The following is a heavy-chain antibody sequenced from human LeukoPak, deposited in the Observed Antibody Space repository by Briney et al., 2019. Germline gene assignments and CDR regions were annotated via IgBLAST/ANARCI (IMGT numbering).Heavy chain of an antibody. D-gene: IGHD3-3*01. V-gene: IGHV3-9*01. CDR1: GFTFDDYA. CDR2: ISWNSGSI. J-gene: IGHJ6*03. Sequence: PGGTLRLSCAASGFTFDDYAMHWVRQAPGKGLEWVSGISWNSGSIAYADSVKGRFTISRDNAKNSLYLQMNSLRAEDTALYYCARGGISIFGVVIYMDVWGKGTTVTVSS. CDR3: ARGGISIFGVVIYMDV.